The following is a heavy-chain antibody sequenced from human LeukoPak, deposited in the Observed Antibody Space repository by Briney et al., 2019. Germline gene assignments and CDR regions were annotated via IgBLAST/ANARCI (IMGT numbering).Heavy chain of an antibody. CDR3: ARGGRDLYYYGSGSLSGTFIDY. J-gene: IGHJ4*02. V-gene: IGHV4-39*07. D-gene: IGHD3-10*01. CDR2: IYYSGST. CDR1: GGSISSSSYY. Sequence: SETLSLTCTVSGGSISSSSYYWGWIRQPPGKGLEWIGSIYYSGSTYYNPSLKSRVTISVDTSKNQFSLKLSSVTAADTAVYYCARGGRDLYYYGSGSLSGTFIDYWGQGTLVTVSS.